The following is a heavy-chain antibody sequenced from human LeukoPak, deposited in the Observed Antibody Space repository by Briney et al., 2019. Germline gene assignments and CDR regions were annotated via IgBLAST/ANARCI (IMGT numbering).Heavy chain of an antibody. CDR2: INPNSGGT. J-gene: IGHJ4*02. CDR1: GYTFTGYY. D-gene: IGHD4-17*01. CDR3: ARVLEDYGDYAPDY. V-gene: IGHV1-2*02. Sequence: ASVKVSCKASGYTFTGYYMHWVRQVPGQGLEWMGWINPNSGGTNYAQKFQGRVTMTRDTSISTAYMELSRLRSDDTAVYYCARVLEDYGDYAPDYWGQGTLVTVSS.